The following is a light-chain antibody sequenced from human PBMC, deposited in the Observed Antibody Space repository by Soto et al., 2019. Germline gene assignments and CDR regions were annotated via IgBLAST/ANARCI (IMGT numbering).Light chain of an antibody. CDR3: ETWNSNTRV. V-gene: IGLV4-60*03. CDR2: LESSGSQ. Sequence: QAVVTQSSSASASLGSSVNLTCTLSSGHRSYIIAWHQQQPGKAPRFLVRLESSGSQNKGSGVPDRFSGSSSGAARYLTISNLQSEDEADYYCETWNSNTRVFGGGTKLTVL. J-gene: IGLJ3*02. CDR1: SGHRSYI.